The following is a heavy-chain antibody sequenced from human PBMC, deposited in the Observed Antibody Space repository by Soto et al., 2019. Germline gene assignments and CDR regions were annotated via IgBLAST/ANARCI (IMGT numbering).Heavy chain of an antibody. V-gene: IGHV4-39*01. CDR2: IYYSGST. Sequence: SETLSLTCTVSGGSISNNNYYWGWIRQPPGKGLEWIGSIYYSGSTYYNPSLKSRVTISVDRSKNQFSLKLSSVTAADTALYYCARSPLNYWGQGTLVTVSS. CDR3: ARSPLNY. CDR1: GGSISNNNYY. J-gene: IGHJ4*02.